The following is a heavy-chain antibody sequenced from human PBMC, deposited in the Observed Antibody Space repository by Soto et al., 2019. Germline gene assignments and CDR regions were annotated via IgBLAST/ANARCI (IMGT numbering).Heavy chain of an antibody. CDR3: ARDLNWGFSDY. Sequence: KTSETLSLTCAVSGDSIGSGYYWGWIRQPPGKGLEWIGSISHSGITYYNPSLKSRVTIPIDTSKNQFSLEVRSVTAADTAVYYCARDLNWGFSDYWGQGTLVTVSS. V-gene: IGHV4-38-2*02. CDR1: GDSIGSGYY. J-gene: IGHJ4*02. CDR2: ISHSGIT. D-gene: IGHD7-27*01.